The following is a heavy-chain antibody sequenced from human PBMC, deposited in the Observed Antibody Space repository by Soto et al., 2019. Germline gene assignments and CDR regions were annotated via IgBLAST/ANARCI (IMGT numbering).Heavy chain of an antibody. CDR1: GFTFSSYA. CDR3: AKAGITIFGVVITPPDY. V-gene: IGHV3-23*01. D-gene: IGHD3-3*01. CDR2: ISGSGGST. J-gene: IGHJ4*02. Sequence: GGSLRLSCAASGFTFSSYAMSWVRQAPGKGLEWVSAISGSGGSTYYADSVKGRFTISRDNSKNTLYLQMNSLRAEDTAVYYCAKAGITIFGVVITPPDYWGQGTLVTVSS.